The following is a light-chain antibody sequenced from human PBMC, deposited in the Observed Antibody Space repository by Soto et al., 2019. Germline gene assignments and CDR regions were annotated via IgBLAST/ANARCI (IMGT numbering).Light chain of an antibody. V-gene: IGLV2-14*03. CDR1: ISDVGSYNY. CDR2: DVS. J-gene: IGLJ1*01. CDR3: GSYTTSSNYV. Sequence: QSALTQPASVSGSPGQLITISCTGTISDVGSYNYVSWYQQYPGKAPKLMIYDVSTRPSGVSDRFSGSKSGNTASLTISGLRAEDEADYYCGSYTTSSNYVFGTGTKVTVL.